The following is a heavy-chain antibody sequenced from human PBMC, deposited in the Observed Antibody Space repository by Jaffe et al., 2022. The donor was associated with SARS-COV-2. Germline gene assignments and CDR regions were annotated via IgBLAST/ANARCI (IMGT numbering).Heavy chain of an antibody. D-gene: IGHD3-10*01. J-gene: IGHJ4*02. CDR3: NAPHYYYGSGRHEFDY. Sequence: EVQLVESGGGLVKPGGSLRLSCAASGFTFSNAWMSWVRQAPGKGLEWVGRIKSKTDGGTTDYAAPVKGRFTISRDDSKNTLYLQMNSLKTEDTAVYYCNAPHYYYGSGRHEFDYWGQGTLVTVSS. CDR1: GFTFSNAW. V-gene: IGHV3-15*01. CDR2: IKSKTDGGTT.